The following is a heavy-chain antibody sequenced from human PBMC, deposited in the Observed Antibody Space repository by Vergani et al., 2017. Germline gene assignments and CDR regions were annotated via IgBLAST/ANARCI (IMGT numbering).Heavy chain of an antibody. J-gene: IGHJ4*02. Sequence: EVQLVESGGGLVQPGGSLRPSCAASGFTFSSYWMHWVRQAPGKGLVWVSRINSDGSSTSYADSVKGRFTISRDNAKNTLYLQMNSLRAEDTAVYYCARDGYSGYDYGIDYWGQGTLVTVSS. V-gene: IGHV3-74*01. CDR2: INSDGSST. D-gene: IGHD5-12*01. CDR1: GFTFSSYW. CDR3: ARDGYSGYDYGIDY.